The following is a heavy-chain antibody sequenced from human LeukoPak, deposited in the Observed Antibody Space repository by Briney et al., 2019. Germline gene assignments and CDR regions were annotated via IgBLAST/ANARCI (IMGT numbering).Heavy chain of an antibody. CDR2: IYYSGNT. D-gene: IGHD1-26*01. J-gene: IGHJ4*02. Sequence: SETLSLTCTVSGGSISSSSYYWGWIRQPPGEGLEWIGSIYYSGNTYYNPSLKSRVTISEDTSKNQFSLKLSSVTAADTAVYYCARDLWVGASDYWGQGTLVTVSS. CDR1: GGSISSSSYY. V-gene: IGHV4-39*07. CDR3: ARDLWVGASDY.